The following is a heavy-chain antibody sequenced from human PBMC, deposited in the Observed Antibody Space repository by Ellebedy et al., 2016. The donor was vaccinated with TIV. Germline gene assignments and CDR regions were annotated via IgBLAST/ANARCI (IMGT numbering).Heavy chain of an antibody. Sequence: GESLKISXKGSGYSFTSYWISWVRQMPGKGLEWMGRIDPSDSYTSYSPSFQGHVTISADKSINTAYLQWSSLKASDTAMYYCARAGSSQWSLTYSSWGQGTLVTVSS. V-gene: IGHV5-10-1*01. CDR1: GYSFTSYW. D-gene: IGHD2-15*01. CDR3: ARAGSSQWSLTYSS. J-gene: IGHJ5*02. CDR2: IDPSDSYT.